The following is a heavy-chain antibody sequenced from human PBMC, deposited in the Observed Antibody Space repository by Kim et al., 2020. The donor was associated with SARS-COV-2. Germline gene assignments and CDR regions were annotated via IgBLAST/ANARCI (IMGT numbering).Heavy chain of an antibody. J-gene: IGHJ4*02. CDR3: ARDMNPTVYDY. V-gene: IGHV1-3*01. CDR2: VNAANDET. Sequence: ASVKVSCKASGYTFKSYPIHWLRQAPGQRLEWMGWVNAANDETKYSQKFQGRVTITRDKSANTAYMDLRSLTFEDTAIYYCARDMNPTVYDYWGQGTLVTVSS. CDR1: GYTFKSYP. D-gene: IGHD4-4*01.